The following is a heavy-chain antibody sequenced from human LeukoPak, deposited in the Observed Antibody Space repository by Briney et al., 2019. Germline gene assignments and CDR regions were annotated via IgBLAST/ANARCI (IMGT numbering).Heavy chain of an antibody. Sequence: GGSLRLSCAVSGFNFSDYGMMWVRLAPGKGLEWVTGISGSDYTDHADSVKGRFTISRDNSKNTLYLQMNSLRAEDTALYYCAKSRNFYFYFMEVSGRGTKVTISS. CDR3: AKSRNFYFYFMEV. J-gene: IGHJ6*03. CDR1: GFNFSDYG. CDR2: ISGSDYT. V-gene: IGHV3-23*01.